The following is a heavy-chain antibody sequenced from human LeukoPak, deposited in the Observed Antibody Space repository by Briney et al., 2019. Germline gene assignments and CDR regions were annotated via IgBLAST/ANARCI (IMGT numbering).Heavy chain of an antibody. CDR2: IFYSGST. V-gene: IGHV4-59*01. CDR3: AKYGGTAAGTPFDY. CDR1: GGSISSYY. Sequence: SETLSLTCTVSGGSISSYYWSWIRQPPGKGLEWIGCIFYSGSTTYNPSLKSRVTISVDTSKNQYSLKLSSVTAADTAVYYCAKYGGTAAGTPFDYWGQGTLVTVAS. D-gene: IGHD6-13*01. J-gene: IGHJ4*02.